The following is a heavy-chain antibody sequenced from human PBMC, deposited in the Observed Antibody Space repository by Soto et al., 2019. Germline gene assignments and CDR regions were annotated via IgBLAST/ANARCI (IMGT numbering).Heavy chain of an antibody. V-gene: IGHV1-3*01. CDR1: GYTFTSYA. D-gene: IGHD3-22*01. CDR3: ARDLKAIVVDLGY. CDR2: INAGNGNT. Sequence: ASVKVSFKASGYTFTSYAMHWLRQAPGQRLEWMGWINAGNGNTKYSQKFQGRVTITRDTSASTAYMELSSLRSEDTAVYYCARDLKAIVVDLGYWGQGTLVTVSS. J-gene: IGHJ4*02.